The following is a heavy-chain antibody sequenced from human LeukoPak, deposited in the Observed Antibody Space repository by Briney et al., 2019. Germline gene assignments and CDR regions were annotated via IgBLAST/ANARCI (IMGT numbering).Heavy chain of an antibody. J-gene: IGHJ4*02. V-gene: IGHV3-53*01. D-gene: IGHD2-2*01. CDR2: IYSGGST. CDR1: GFSVGSNY. Sequence: PGGSLRLSCAASGFSVGSNYMSWVRQAPGKGLEWVSVIYSGGSTYYADSVKGRFTISRDNSKNTLYIQMNSLTAEETAVYFWARHGVAVTSYFDYWGQGTLVTVSS. CDR3: ARHGVAVTSYFDY.